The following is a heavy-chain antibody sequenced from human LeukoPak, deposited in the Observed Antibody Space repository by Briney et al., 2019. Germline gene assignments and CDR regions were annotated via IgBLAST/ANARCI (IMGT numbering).Heavy chain of an antibody. V-gene: IGHV3-15*01. CDR1: GITLSNAW. CDR2: IKSKADGGTT. CDR3: TTERRGAFHY. Sequence: GGSLRLFRAASGITLSNAWMNWVRQAPGKGLEWVGRIKSKADGGTTDYAAPVKGRLTISRDDSRNTLSLQMNSLKTEDTAVYYCTTERRGAFHYWGRGTL. J-gene: IGHJ4*02.